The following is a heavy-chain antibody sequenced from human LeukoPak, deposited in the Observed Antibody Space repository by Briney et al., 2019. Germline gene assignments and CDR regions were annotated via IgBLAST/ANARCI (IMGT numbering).Heavy chain of an antibody. CDR2: INPSGGRT. CDR1: GYTFTSYY. Sequence: ASVKVSCKASGYTFTSYYMHWVRQAPGQGLEWMGIINPSGGRTTYAQKFQGRVTMTRDMSTSTVYMDLISLRSEDTAVHYCARAHLSGYFDYWGQGTLVTVSS. D-gene: IGHD3-10*01. V-gene: IGHV1-46*01. CDR3: ARAHLSGYFDY. J-gene: IGHJ4*02.